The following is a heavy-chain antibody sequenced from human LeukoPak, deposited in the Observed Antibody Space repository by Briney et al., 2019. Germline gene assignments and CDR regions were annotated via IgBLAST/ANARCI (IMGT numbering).Heavy chain of an antibody. Sequence: ASVKVSCKASGYTFTRYGISWVRQAPGQGLEWRGWISAYNGNTNYAQKLQGRVTMTTDTSTSTAYTELRSLRPDDMAVYYCARSYYDSSGYKMRFDPWGQGTLVTVSS. CDR1: GYTFTRYG. CDR3: ARSYYDSSGYKMRFDP. D-gene: IGHD3-22*01. V-gene: IGHV1-18*03. CDR2: ISAYNGNT. J-gene: IGHJ5*02.